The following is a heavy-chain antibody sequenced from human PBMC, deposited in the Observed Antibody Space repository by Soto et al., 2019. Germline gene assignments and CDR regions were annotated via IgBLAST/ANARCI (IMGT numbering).Heavy chain of an antibody. V-gene: IGHV3-23*01. CDR1: GFTFRDYG. D-gene: IGHD2-21*01. Sequence: EEQLLESGGGLVQPGGSLRLSCAASGFTFRDYGMSWVRQAPGQGLEWVSAISGRGDRTYYADPVKGRFTISRDNSKNTLYLQMNTLRAEDTAIYFCAKDVFADSKPFDYWGQGTLVTVSS. CDR2: ISGRGDRT. J-gene: IGHJ4*02. CDR3: AKDVFADSKPFDY.